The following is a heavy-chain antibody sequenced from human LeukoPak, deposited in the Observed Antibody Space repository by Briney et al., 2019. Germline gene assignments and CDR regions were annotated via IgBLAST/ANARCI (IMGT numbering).Heavy chain of an antibody. CDR1: GLTFSSYA. V-gene: IGHV3-23*01. D-gene: IGHD6-13*01. CDR2: ISSSGDST. J-gene: IGHJ4*02. Sequence: GGSLRLSCAASGLTFSSYAMSWVRQAPGKGLEWVSGISSSGDSTYYADSVKGRFAISRDNSKSTLHLQMNSLRAEDTAVYYCATFSVAAADWDDDYWGQGTLLTVSS. CDR3: ATFSVAAADWDDDY.